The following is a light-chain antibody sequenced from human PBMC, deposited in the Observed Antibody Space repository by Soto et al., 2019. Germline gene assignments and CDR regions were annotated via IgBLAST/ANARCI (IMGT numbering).Light chain of an antibody. CDR3: QRYNAFSQT. CDR1: QSLNNW. J-gene: IGKJ1*01. CDR2: DAS. V-gene: IGKV1-5*01. Sequence: DIQLTQSPSTLSASVGDRVSITCRASQSLNNWMAWFQQKPGKAPKLLIYDASTLQTGVPSRFSGSGSGTEFALPISILQPDDFATYYCQRYNAFSQTFGQGTRVEIK.